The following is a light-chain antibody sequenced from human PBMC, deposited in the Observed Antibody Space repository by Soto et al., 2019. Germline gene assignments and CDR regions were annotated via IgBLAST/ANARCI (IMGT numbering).Light chain of an antibody. Sequence: DIQMTQSPSSLSASVGDRVTITCRASQGISNYLAWHQQKPGKVPKLLIYAESTWQSGFPSRFSGSGSGTDFNLTISSLQPEDVATYYCLKYNSATWTFRQGTKVEIK. CDR1: QGISNY. V-gene: IGKV1-27*01. CDR2: AES. J-gene: IGKJ1*01. CDR3: LKYNSATWT.